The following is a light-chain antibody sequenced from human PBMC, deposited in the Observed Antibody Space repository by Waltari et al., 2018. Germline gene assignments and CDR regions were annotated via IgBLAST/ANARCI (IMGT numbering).Light chain of an antibody. Sequence: QSALTQPASVSGSPGQSITISGPGTTSSLVVNKYVSWYQQHPGKATKLIIFDVSIRPSGVSNRFSGSKSANTASLIISGLQSEDEADYYCCSFTSSSTWVFGGGTKLTVL. CDR2: DVS. J-gene: IGLJ3*02. CDR1: TSSLVVNKY. V-gene: IGLV2-14*03. CDR3: CSFTSSSTWV.